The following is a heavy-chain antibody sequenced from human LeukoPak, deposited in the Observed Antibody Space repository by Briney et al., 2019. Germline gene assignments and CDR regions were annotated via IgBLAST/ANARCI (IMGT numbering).Heavy chain of an antibody. CDR3: ARDLLEWPDAFDI. CDR2: IYHSGST. D-gene: IGHD3-3*01. V-gene: IGHV4-4*02. CDR1: GGSISSSNW. Sequence: PSETLSLTCAVSGGSISSSNWWSWVRQPPGKGLEWIGEIYHSGSTNYNPSPKSRVTISVDKSKNQFSLKLSSVTAADTAVYYCARDLLEWPDAFDIWGQGTMVTVSS. J-gene: IGHJ3*02.